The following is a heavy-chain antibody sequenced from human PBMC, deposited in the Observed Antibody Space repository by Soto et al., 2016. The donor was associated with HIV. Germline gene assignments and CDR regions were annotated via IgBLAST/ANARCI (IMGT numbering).Heavy chain of an antibody. V-gene: IGHV1-8*03. CDR1: GYTFSTYE. CDR3: ASSSSGWYDY. D-gene: IGHD6-19*01. Sequence: QVQLVQSGAEVKKPGASVKVSCKASGYTFSTYEIHWVRQATGHGLEWMGWMNPNSGNTGYAQKFQGRVTFSRNTSIGTAYMELSSLTSEDTAVYYCASSSSGWYDYWGQGTLVTVSS. CDR2: MNPNSGNT. J-gene: IGHJ4*02.